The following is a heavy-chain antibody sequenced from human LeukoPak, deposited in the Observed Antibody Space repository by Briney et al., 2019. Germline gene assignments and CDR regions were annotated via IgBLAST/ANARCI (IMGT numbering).Heavy chain of an antibody. V-gene: IGHV3-73*01. Sequence: PGGSLRLSCAASGFTFSGSAMHWVRQASGKGLEWVGRIRSKANSYATAYAASVKGRFTISRDDSKNTAYLQMKSLKTEDTAVYYCTTHPPDSSGWRETLDYWGQGTLVTVSS. J-gene: IGHJ4*02. D-gene: IGHD6-19*01. CDR1: GFTFSGSA. CDR3: TTHPPDSSGWRETLDY. CDR2: IRSKANSYAT.